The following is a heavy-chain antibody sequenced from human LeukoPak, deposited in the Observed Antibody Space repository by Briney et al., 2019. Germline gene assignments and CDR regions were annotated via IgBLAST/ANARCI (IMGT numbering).Heavy chain of an antibody. Sequence: GGSLRLSCAASGFTVSSNYMSWVRRAPGKGLEWVSVIYSGGSTYYADSVKGRFTISRDNSKNTLYLQMNSLRAEDTAVYYCACPSGSYSYYYYGMDVWGQGTTVTVSS. CDR2: IYSGGST. D-gene: IGHD1-26*01. CDR1: GFTVSSNY. V-gene: IGHV3-53*01. CDR3: ACPSGSYSYYYYGMDV. J-gene: IGHJ6*02.